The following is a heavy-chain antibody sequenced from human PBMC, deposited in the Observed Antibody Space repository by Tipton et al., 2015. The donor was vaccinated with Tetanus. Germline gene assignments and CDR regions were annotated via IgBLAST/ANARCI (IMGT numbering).Heavy chain of an antibody. D-gene: IGHD5-24*01. CDR2: IYYSGIP. J-gene: IGHJ4*02. Sequence: TLSLTCAVSGYSISNINWWGWIRQPPGKGLEWIGSIYYSGIPYYNPSLKSRVTISVDTSKDQFSLKLSSVTAADTAMYYCVRLVEMTTCFDFWGQGTLVTVSS. V-gene: IGHV4-38-2*01. CDR3: VRLVEMTTCFDF. CDR1: GYSISNINW.